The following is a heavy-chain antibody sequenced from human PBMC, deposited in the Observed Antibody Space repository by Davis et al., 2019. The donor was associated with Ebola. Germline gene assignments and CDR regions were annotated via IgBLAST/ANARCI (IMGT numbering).Heavy chain of an antibody. CDR1: GFTFSGSA. V-gene: IGHV3-73*01. CDR3: TSTTNLIDY. J-gene: IGHJ4*02. CDR2: IRSKANSYAT. Sequence: GESLKISCAASGFTFSGSAMHWVRQAPGKGLEWVGRIRSKANSYATAYAASVKGRFTISRDDSKNTAYLQMNSLKTEDTAVYYCTSTTNLIDYWGQGILVTVSS. D-gene: IGHD1-26*01.